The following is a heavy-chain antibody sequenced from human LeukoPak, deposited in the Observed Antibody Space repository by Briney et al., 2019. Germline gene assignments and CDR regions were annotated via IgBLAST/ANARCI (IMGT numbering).Heavy chain of an antibody. D-gene: IGHD7-27*01. Sequence: ASVKVSCKASGYSFIDYYIHWVRQAPGQGLEWMGWINPNSGGTNYAQKFQGRVTMTRDTSISTAYMELSRLRSDDTAVYYCARALPIPNGRDYWGQGTLVTVSS. J-gene: IGHJ4*02. CDR2: INPNSGGT. V-gene: IGHV1-2*02. CDR3: ARALPIPNGRDY. CDR1: GYSFIDYY.